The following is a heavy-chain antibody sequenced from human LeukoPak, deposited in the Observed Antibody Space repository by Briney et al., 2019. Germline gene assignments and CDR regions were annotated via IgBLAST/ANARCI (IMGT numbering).Heavy chain of an antibody. J-gene: IGHJ4*02. Sequence: ASVKVSRKASGYTFTNYAIHWVRQAPGQRPEWMGWINAGNGDTRYLQRFQGRVTIIRDTSASTVNMELSSLRYEDTAVFYCARGPIAAVAFFDYWGQGTLVSVSA. CDR3: ARGPIAAVAFFDY. V-gene: IGHV1-3*01. D-gene: IGHD6-13*01. CDR1: GYTFTNYA. CDR2: INAGNGDT.